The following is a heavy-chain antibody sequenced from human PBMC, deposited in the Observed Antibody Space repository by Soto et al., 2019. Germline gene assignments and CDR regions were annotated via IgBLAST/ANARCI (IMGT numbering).Heavy chain of an antibody. D-gene: IGHD3-10*01. Sequence: GGSLRLSCAASGFTFSNYWMHWVRQAPGKGLVWVSRMDSDESSTSYADSVKGRFTISRDNAKNTLYLQMNSLRAEDTAVYYCARVWRYGSGSDGYDFDSWGQGTLVTVSS. V-gene: IGHV3-74*01. J-gene: IGHJ4*02. CDR1: GFTFSNYW. CDR3: ARVWRYGSGSDGYDFDS. CDR2: MDSDESST.